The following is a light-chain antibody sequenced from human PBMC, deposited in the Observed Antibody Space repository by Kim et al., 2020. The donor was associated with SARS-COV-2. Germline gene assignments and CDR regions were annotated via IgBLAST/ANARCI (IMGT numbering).Light chain of an antibody. Sequence: GKTVTISCTRSSGSIADNYVQWYQQRPGGAPTTVIYEDDQRPSGVPDRFSGSIDSSSNSASLTISGLKTEDEADYYCQSYNSSNVVFGGGTQLTVL. CDR1: SGSIADNY. J-gene: IGLJ2*01. V-gene: IGLV6-57*03. CDR3: QSYNSSNVV. CDR2: EDD.